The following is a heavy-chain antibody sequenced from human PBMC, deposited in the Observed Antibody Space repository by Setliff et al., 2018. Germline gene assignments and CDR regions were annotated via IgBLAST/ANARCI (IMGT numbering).Heavy chain of an antibody. V-gene: IGHV4-34*01. D-gene: IGHD3-3*01. Sequence: PSETLSLTCAVYGGSFSGYYWSWIRQPPGKGLEWIGEINHSGSTNYNPSLKSRVTISVDTSKNQFSLKLSSVTAADTAVYYCARRYNFWSGYTRDYFDYWGRERWSPSPQ. J-gene: IGHJ4*02. CDR2: INHSGST. CDR1: GGSFSGYY. CDR3: ARRYNFWSGYTRDYFDY.